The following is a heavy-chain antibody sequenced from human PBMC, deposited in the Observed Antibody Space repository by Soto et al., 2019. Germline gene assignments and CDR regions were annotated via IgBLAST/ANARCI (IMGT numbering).Heavy chain of an antibody. D-gene: IGHD3-16*01. CDR1: GGSISSGGYY. Sequence: QVQLQESGPGLVKPSQTLSLTCTVSGGSISSGGYYWSWIRQHPGKGLEWIGYIYYSGSTYYNPSLKRRVTISVDTSKNQFSLKLSSVTAADTAVYYCARDGYGYDYVWGSYGRSNWFDPWGQGTLVTVSS. J-gene: IGHJ5*02. CDR2: IYYSGST. CDR3: ARDGYGYDYVWGSYGRSNWFDP. V-gene: IGHV4-31*03.